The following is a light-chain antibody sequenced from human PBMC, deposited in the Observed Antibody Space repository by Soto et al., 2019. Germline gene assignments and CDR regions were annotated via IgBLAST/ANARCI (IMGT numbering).Light chain of an antibody. Sequence: QSALTQPASVSGSPGQSITISCTGTSSDIGSYNYAAWYQQFPGKTPKLIIYEVRNRPSGVSFRFSGSKSGNTASLTISGLQAEDAADYYCISYRGSDTSYGFGTGTKVTVL. V-gene: IGLV2-14*01. J-gene: IGLJ1*01. CDR3: ISYRGSDTSYG. CDR2: EVR. CDR1: SSDIGSYNY.